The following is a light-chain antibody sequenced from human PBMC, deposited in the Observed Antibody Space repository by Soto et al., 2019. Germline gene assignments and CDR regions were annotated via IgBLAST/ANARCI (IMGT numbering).Light chain of an antibody. CDR2: DAS. CDR1: QSLRSS. J-gene: IGKJ1*01. Sequence: ETIMTHSPDTLSVSLGERSTLSCRASQSLRSSLAWYQQKPGQAPRLLIYDASTRATGIPARFSGSGSGTDFTLTISGLQSEDFAVYYCQQYNNWPQTFGQGTKVDIK. CDR3: QQYNNWPQT. V-gene: IGKV3-15*01.